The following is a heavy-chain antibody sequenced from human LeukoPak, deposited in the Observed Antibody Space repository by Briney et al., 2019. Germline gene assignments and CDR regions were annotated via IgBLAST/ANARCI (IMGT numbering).Heavy chain of an antibody. D-gene: IGHD6-19*01. CDR1: GFTFSSYN. CDR3: AKVRWDNSGWYYSGS. V-gene: IGHV3-30*18. CDR2: ISYDGSNK. J-gene: IGHJ4*02. Sequence: GGSLRLSCAASGFTFSSYNMNWVRQAPGKGLEWVAVISYDGSNKYYADSVKGRFTVSRDNSKNTLYLQVNSLRVEDTAVYYCAKVRWDNSGWYYSGSWGQGTLVTVSS.